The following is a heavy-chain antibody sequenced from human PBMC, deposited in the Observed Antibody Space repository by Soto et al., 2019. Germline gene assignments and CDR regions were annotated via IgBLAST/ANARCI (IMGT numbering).Heavy chain of an antibody. J-gene: IGHJ6*02. CDR3: EVNRGTPEGYGMDV. CDR1: GYSFTSYW. CDR2: IDPSDSYT. V-gene: IGHV5-10-1*01. Sequence: AGESLKISCKGSGYSFTSYWISWVRRMPGKGLEWMGRIDPSDSYTNYSPSFQGHVTISADKSISTAYLQWSSLKASDTAMYYCEVNRGTPEGYGMDVWGQGTTVTVSS. D-gene: IGHD3-16*01.